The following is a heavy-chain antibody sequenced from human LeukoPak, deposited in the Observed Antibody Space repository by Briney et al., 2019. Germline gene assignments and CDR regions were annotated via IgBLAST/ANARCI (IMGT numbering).Heavy chain of an antibody. CDR1: GGPISSDY. CDR2: IYYSEST. V-gene: IGHV4-59*08. CDR3: ARRSMVRTVGYYYGLDV. J-gene: IGHJ6*02. Sequence: SETLSLTCIVSGGPISSDYWSWIRQPPGKGLEWIGYIYYSESTSYNPSLKSRATISVDTSMKQFSLKLSSVTAADTAVYYCARRSMVRTVGYYYGLDVWGQGTTVTVSS. D-gene: IGHD4/OR15-4a*01.